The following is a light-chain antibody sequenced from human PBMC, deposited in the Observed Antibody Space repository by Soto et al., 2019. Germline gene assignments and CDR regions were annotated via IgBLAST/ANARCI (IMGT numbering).Light chain of an antibody. V-gene: IGLV2-8*01. CDR3: SSYAGSLYV. J-gene: IGLJ1*01. CDR1: SRDVGGYNY. CDR2: EDS. Sequence: QSALTQPPSASGSPGQSVTISCTGTSRDVGGYNYVSWYQQHPGNAPKLMIYEDSNRPSGVPDRFSGSKSGNTASLSVSGLQAEDEADYYCSSYAGSLYVFGTGTKVTVL.